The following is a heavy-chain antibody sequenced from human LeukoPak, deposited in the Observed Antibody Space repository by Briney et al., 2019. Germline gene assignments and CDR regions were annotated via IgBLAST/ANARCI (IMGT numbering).Heavy chain of an antibody. CDR1: GFTVSSNY. V-gene: IGHV3-53*01. D-gene: IGHD4-17*01. Sequence: PGGTLRLSCAASGFTVSSNYMSWVRQAPGKGLEWVSVIYSGGSTYYADSVKGRFTISRDNSKNTLYLQMNSLRAEDTAVYYCARGTTVSYYYYMDVWGKGTTVTISS. J-gene: IGHJ6*03. CDR3: ARGTTVSYYYYMDV. CDR2: IYSGGST.